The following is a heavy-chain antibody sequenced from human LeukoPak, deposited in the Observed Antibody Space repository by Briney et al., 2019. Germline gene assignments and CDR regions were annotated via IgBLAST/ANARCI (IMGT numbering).Heavy chain of an antibody. CDR3: AKDHDFWSGPLDY. J-gene: IGHJ4*02. CDR1: GFTFSSYA. CDR2: ISGSGGST. Sequence: GGSLRLSCAASGFTFSSYAMSWVRQAPGKGLEWGSAISGSGGSTYYADSVKGRFTISRDNSKNTLYLQMNSLRAEDTAVYYCAKDHDFWSGPLDYWGQGTLVTVSS. D-gene: IGHD3-3*01. V-gene: IGHV3-23*01.